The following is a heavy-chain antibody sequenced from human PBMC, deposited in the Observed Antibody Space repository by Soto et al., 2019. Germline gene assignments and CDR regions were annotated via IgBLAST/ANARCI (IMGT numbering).Heavy chain of an antibody. Sequence: EHLVESGGGLVKPGGSLTLSCAASGFTFSNTWLNWVRQAPGKGLEWVGRIKRNADGATTDYAASVTGRFTISRDDSRNTLSLRMNSLKVEDTAVYFCTTDIYPQSFVDIYDIWGQGTRVTVSS. CDR2: IKRNADGATT. D-gene: IGHD3-9*01. V-gene: IGHV3-15*07. J-gene: IGHJ3*02. CDR3: TTDIYPQSFVDIYDI. CDR1: GFTFSNTW.